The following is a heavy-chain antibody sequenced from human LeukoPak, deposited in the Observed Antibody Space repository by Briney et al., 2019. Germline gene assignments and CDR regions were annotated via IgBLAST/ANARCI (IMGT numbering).Heavy chain of an antibody. J-gene: IGHJ4*02. CDR1: GFTFSSYS. Sequence: GGSLRLSCAASGFTFSSYSMNWVRQAPGKGLEWVSYISSGSSTIYYADSVKGRFTISRDNAKNSLYLQMNSLRDDDTAVYHCARDLDTSGYTFDYWGQGTLVTVSS. D-gene: IGHD3-22*01. CDR3: ARDLDTSGYTFDY. CDR2: ISSGSSTI. V-gene: IGHV3-48*02.